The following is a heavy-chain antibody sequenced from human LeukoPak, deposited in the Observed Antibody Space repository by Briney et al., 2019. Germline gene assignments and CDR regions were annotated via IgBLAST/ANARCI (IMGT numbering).Heavy chain of an antibody. V-gene: IGHV3-33*08. CDR1: GFSLSAYG. J-gene: IGHJ4*02. D-gene: IGHD6-13*01. CDR2: IWYDGTSK. Sequence: GGSLRLSCAASGFSLSAYGVHWVRQAPGKGLEWVAVIWYDGTSKDYADSVKGRFTFSRDNSKNTPYLQMNSLTVEDTAVYYCARSQSSSLIDYWGQGTLVTVSS. CDR3: ARSQSSSLIDY.